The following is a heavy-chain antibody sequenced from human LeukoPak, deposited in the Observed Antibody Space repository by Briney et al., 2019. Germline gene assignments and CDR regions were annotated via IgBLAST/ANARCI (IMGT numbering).Heavy chain of an antibody. D-gene: IGHD1-26*01. CDR1: AFTFSDYS. J-gene: IGHJ4*02. Sequence: GGSLRLSCAASAFTFSDYSMNWVRQAPGKGLEWISYISGRSSTIYYADSARGRFTISRDNTKNSMYLQMNSLRAEDTAVYYCARDRLTSGSYFFDYWGQGTLVTVSS. CDR2: ISGRSSTI. V-gene: IGHV3-48*01. CDR3: ARDRLTSGSYFFDY.